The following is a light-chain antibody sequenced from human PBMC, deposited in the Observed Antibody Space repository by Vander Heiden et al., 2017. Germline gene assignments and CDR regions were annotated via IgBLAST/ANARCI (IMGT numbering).Light chain of an antibody. Sequence: EIQMTKSPSSLSASVGDRVTITCRASQSISSYLNWYQQKPGKAPKLLIYAASSLQSGVPSRFSGSGSGTDFTLTISSLQPEDFATYYCQQSYSTPRTFGQGTKVEIK. J-gene: IGKJ1*01. CDR1: QSISSY. V-gene: IGKV1-39*01. CDR2: AAS. CDR3: QQSYSTPRT.